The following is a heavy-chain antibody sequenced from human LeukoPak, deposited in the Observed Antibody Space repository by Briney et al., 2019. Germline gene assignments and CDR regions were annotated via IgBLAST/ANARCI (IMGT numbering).Heavy chain of an antibody. J-gene: IGHJ4*02. D-gene: IGHD1-26*01. CDR1: GFTFSNYW. CDR2: IKQDGSVK. CDR3: ARDIGGVSSDY. V-gene: IGHV3-7*01. Sequence: QPGGSLRLSCAASGFTFSNYWMSWVRQVPGKGLEWVANIKQDGSVKWYVDSVKGRFTISRDNAKNSLYLQMNSLRAEDAAVYYCARDIGGVSSDYWGQGTLVTVSS.